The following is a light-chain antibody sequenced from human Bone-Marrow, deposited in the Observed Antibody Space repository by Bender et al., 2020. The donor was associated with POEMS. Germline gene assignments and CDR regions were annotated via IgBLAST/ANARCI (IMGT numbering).Light chain of an antibody. Sequence: QSVLTQPPSASGTPGQSVIISCSGTDSNFGGNNVNWYQHLPGTAPRLVVYSNYQRPSGIPERFSASSSGNTATLTISGTQAMDEADYYCQAWDSSSDVVFGGGTKLIVL. CDR2: SNY. J-gene: IGLJ2*01. CDR1: DSNFGGNN. CDR3: QAWDSSSDVV. V-gene: IGLV1-44*01.